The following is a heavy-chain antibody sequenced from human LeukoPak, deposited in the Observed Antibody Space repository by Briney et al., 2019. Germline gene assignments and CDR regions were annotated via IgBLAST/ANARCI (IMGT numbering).Heavy chain of an antibody. Sequence: SETLSLTCTVAGGSISTYYCSWIRQPAGKGLEWIGRIYTSGNTHYNPSLKSRVTMSVDTSQNQFSLNLSSVTAADTAVYYCARFITIPGVAFDIWGQGTMVTVSS. CDR3: ARFITIPGVAFDI. D-gene: IGHD3-10*01. J-gene: IGHJ3*02. V-gene: IGHV4-4*07. CDR1: GGSISTYY. CDR2: IYTSGNT.